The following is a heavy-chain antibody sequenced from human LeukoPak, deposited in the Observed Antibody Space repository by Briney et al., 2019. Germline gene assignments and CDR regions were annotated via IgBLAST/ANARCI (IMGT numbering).Heavy chain of an antibody. D-gene: IGHD3-9*01. J-gene: IGHJ4*02. Sequence: GGSLRLSCAASKFTFSNYGMHWIRQAPGKGLEWVAVISSDGSNKYYADSVKGRFTISRDNSKNTLYLQMNSLRAEDTAVYYCAKCPSGVLRYFAPIDYWGQGTLVTVSS. CDR2: ISSDGSNK. CDR1: KFTFSNYG. V-gene: IGHV3-30*18. CDR3: AKCPSGVLRYFAPIDY.